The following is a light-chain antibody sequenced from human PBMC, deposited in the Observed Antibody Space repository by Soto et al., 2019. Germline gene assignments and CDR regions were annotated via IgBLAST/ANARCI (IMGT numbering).Light chain of an antibody. V-gene: IGKV1-39*01. Sequence: DIQMTQSPSSLSASVGDRVTITCRAGQNIIFYLNWYQQKPGKAPKLLIYAASNLQSGVPSRFSGSGSGTDFTLTISSLQPEDFATYYCQQSYSAPLTFGGGTKVDIK. CDR1: QNIIFY. J-gene: IGKJ4*01. CDR2: AAS. CDR3: QQSYSAPLT.